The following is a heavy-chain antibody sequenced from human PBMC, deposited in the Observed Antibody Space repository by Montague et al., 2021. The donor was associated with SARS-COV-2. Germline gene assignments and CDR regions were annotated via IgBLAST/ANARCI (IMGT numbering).Heavy chain of an antibody. CDR3: SRSTTYYHILTGYFNGPNWFDP. V-gene: IGHV4-39*01. D-gene: IGHD3-9*01. CDR2: SGRT. Sequence: SGRTYYNPSLKSRVTISVDTSKNQFSLKLSSVTAADTAVYYCSRSTTYYHILTGYFNGPNWFDPWDQGTLVTVSS. J-gene: IGHJ5*02.